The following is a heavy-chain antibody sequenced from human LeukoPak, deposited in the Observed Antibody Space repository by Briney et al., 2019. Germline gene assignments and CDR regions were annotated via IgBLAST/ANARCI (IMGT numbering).Heavy chain of an antibody. V-gene: IGHV3-33*01. Sequence: GGSLRLSCAASGFTFSSYGMHWVRQAPGKGLEWVAVIWYDGSNKYYADSVKGRFTISRDNSKNTLYPQMNSLRAEDTAVYYCARDPSWFGELANDYWGRGTLVTVSS. J-gene: IGHJ4*02. D-gene: IGHD3-10*01. CDR2: IWYDGSNK. CDR3: ARDPSWFGELANDY. CDR1: GFTFSSYG.